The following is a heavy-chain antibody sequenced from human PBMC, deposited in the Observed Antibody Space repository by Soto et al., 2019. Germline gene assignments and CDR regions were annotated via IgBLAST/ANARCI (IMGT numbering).Heavy chain of an antibody. CDR2: IYHSGAT. Sequence: QVHLPESGPGLVKPSGTLSLTCAVSGDSITSSNWWSWVRQAPGKGLEWIGEIYHSGATTYNPSLKNRATISVDPSNNHFSLKLTSVTAADTAVYFCARDLGTGTDYWGRGTLVTVAS. CDR3: ARDLGTGTDY. V-gene: IGHV4-4*02. J-gene: IGHJ4*02. CDR1: GDSITSSNW. D-gene: IGHD1-1*01.